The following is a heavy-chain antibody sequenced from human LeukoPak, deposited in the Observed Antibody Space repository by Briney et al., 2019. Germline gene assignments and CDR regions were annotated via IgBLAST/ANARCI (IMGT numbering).Heavy chain of an antibody. Sequence: GGSLRLSCAASGFTFSSYGMHWVRQAPGKGLEWVAVISYDGSNKYYADSVKGRFTISRDNSKNTLYLQMNSLRAEDTAVYYCAKDLARDGYNLGGYWGQGTLVTVSS. D-gene: IGHD5-24*01. V-gene: IGHV3-30*18. CDR1: GFTFSSYG. J-gene: IGHJ4*02. CDR3: AKDLARDGYNLGGY. CDR2: ISYDGSNK.